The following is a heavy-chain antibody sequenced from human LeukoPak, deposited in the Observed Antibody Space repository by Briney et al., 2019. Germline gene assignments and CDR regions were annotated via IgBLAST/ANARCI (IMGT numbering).Heavy chain of an antibody. V-gene: IGHV4-34*01. CDR3: ARRNVLTEGEAFDI. J-gene: IGHJ3*02. CDR2: INHSGST. Sequence: SETLSLTCAVYGGSFSGYYWSWIRQPPGKGLEWIGEINHSGSTNYSPSLKSRVTISVDTSKNQFSLKLNSVTAADTAVYYCARRNVLTEGEAFDIWGQGTMVTVSS. CDR1: GGSFSGYY. D-gene: IGHD3-9*01.